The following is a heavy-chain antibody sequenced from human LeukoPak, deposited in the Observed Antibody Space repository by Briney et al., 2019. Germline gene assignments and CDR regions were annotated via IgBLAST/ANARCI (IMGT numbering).Heavy chain of an antibody. J-gene: IGHJ4*02. CDR1: GFTFSSYG. Sequence: PGRSLRLSCAASGFTFSSYGMHWVRQAPGKGLEWVAVISYDGSNKYYADSVKGRFTISRDNSKNTLYLQMNSLRADDTAGYYCARDYTDWGQGTLVTVSS. V-gene: IGHV3-30*03. CDR3: ARDYTD. CDR2: ISYDGSNK. D-gene: IGHD2-2*02.